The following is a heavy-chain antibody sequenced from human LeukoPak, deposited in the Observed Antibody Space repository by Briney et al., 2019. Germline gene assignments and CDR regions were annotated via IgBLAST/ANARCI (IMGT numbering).Heavy chain of an antibody. CDR2: IKRDGSGK. J-gene: IGHJ6*03. D-gene: IGHD2/OR15-2a*01. CDR3: ARAEILSTTNYYYMDD. V-gene: IGHV3-7*01. Sequence: GGSLRLSCTASGFTFSSYGISWVRQAPGKGLEWVATIKRDGSGKYYVDSVKGRFTISRDKAKNALYLQMKSLRAEDTAVYYCARAEILSTTNYYYMDDWGKGTMVTVSS. CDR1: GFTFSSYG.